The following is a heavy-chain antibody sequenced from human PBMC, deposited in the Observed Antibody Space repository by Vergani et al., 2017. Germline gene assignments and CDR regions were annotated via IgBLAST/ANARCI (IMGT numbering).Heavy chain of an antibody. V-gene: IGHV4-59*13. Sequence: QVQLQESGPGLVKPSETLSLTCTVSGGSISSYYWSWIRQSPGKGLEWIGYIYSTGSTNYNPSLNSRVTMSVDTSKNQFSLKLRSVTAADTAVYFCAGVMYRDEASTGYRLEGMDIWGQGTTVT. D-gene: IGHD3-9*01. CDR2: IYSTGST. CDR3: AGVMYRDEASTGYRLEGMDI. CDR1: GGSISSYY. J-gene: IGHJ6*02.